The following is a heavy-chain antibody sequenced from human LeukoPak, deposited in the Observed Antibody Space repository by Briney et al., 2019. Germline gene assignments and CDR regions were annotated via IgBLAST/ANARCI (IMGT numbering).Heavy chain of an antibody. J-gene: IGHJ6*02. CDR1: GYTFTGYY. Sequence: ATVKVSCKASGYTFTGYYMHWVRQAPGQGLEWMGWINTNVGGPNYAQKFQGRVTMTRDTSISTAYMELSRLRSDDTAAYYCASSLRYFDWLLDPYYYGMDVWGQGTTVTV. V-gene: IGHV1-2*02. CDR3: ASSLRYFDWLLDPYYYGMDV. CDR2: INTNVGGP. D-gene: IGHD3-9*01.